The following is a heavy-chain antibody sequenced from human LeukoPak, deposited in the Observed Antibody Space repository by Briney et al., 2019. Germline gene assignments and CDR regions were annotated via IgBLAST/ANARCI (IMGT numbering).Heavy chain of an antibody. CDR2: IYYSGST. CDR3: ARGTTGRRANFDC. D-gene: IGHD1-14*01. J-gene: IGHJ4*02. Sequence: SETLCLTCTVSGGSISSYYWSWIRQPPGKGLEWIGHIYYSGSTNYNPSLESRVIISVDTSKNQFSLNLSSVTAADTAVYYCARGTTGRRANFDCRGQGTLVTVSS. CDR1: GGSISSYY. V-gene: IGHV4-59*01.